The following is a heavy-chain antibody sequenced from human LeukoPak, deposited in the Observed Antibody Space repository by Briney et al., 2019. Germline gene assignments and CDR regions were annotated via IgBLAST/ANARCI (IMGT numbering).Heavy chain of an antibody. CDR1: GFTFSSYA. V-gene: IGHV3-23*01. Sequence: GGSLRLSCAASGFTFSSYAMSWVRQAPGKGLEWVSVISDSGDNTYCADSVKGRFTISRDNSKNTLYLQMNSLRAEDTAIYYCARGTSASCYTAAEYWGQGTLVTVSS. D-gene: IGHD2-2*02. CDR2: ISDSGDNT. J-gene: IGHJ4*02. CDR3: ARGTSASCYTAAEY.